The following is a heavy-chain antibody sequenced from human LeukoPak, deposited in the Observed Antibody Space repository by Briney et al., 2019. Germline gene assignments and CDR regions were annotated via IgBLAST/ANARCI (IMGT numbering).Heavy chain of an antibody. J-gene: IGHJ5*02. CDR2: INTNTGNP. CDR1: GYTFTSYY. Sequence: ASVKVSCKASGYTFTSYYIHWVRQAPGQGLEWLGWINTNTGNPTYAQGFTGRFVFSLDTSVSTAYLQISSLKAEDTAVYYCARERGVYSSSWYEVNWFDPWGQGTLVTVSS. D-gene: IGHD6-13*01. V-gene: IGHV7-4-1*02. CDR3: ARERGVYSSSWYEVNWFDP.